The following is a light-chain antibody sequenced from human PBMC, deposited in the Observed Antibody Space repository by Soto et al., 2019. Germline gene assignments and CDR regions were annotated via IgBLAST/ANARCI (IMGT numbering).Light chain of an antibody. CDR2: RNN. Sequence: QAVLTQAPSASGSPGQSVTISCSGSSSNIGSNYVYWYQHLPGTAPKLLIYRNNQRPSGVPDRFSGSKSGTSASLAISGLRSEDEADYYCSAWDDILSGVVFGGGTKLTVL. CDR1: SSNIGSNY. V-gene: IGLV1-47*01. J-gene: IGLJ2*01. CDR3: SAWDDILSGVV.